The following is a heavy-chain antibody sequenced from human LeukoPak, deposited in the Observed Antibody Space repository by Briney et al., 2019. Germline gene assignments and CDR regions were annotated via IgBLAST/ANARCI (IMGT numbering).Heavy chain of an antibody. Sequence: ASVKVSCKASGYTFTGYYVHWVRQAPGQGLEWMGWINLNSGGTNYAQKFQGWVTMTRDTSISAAYMELSRLRSDDTAVYYCARSLYYDILTGVPHAFDIWGQGTMVTVSS. D-gene: IGHD3-9*01. CDR3: ARSLYYDILTGVPHAFDI. V-gene: IGHV1-2*04. J-gene: IGHJ3*02. CDR2: INLNSGGT. CDR1: GYTFTGYY.